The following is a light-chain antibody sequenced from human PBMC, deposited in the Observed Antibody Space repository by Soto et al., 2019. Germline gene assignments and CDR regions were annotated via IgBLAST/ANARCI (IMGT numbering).Light chain of an antibody. Sequence: QLVLTQSPSASASLGASVKLTCTLSSRHSSYAIAWHQQQPEKGPRYLMKLNSDGSHSKGDGIPDRFSGSSSGAGRYLTISSLQSEDEADYYCQTWGTGYWVFGGGTKLTVL. V-gene: IGLV4-69*01. CDR3: QTWGTGYWV. CDR2: LNSDGSH. J-gene: IGLJ3*02. CDR1: SRHSSYA.